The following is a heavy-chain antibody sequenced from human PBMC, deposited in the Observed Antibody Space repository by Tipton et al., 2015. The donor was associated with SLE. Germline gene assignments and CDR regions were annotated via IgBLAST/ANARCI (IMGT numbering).Heavy chain of an antibody. V-gene: IGHV4-34*01. D-gene: IGHD4-23*01. CDR2: INHSGST. J-gene: IGHJ4*02. CDR1: GGSFSGYY. Sequence: TLSLTCAVYGGSFSGYYWSWIRQTPGKGLEWIGEINHSGSTNYNPSLKSRVTISVDTSKNQFSLKLSSVTAADTAVYYCARVGVVTPFDYWGQGTLVTVSS. CDR3: ARVGVVTPFDY.